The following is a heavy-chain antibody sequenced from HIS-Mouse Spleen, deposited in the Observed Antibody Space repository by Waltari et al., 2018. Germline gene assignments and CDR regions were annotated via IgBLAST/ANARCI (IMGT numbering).Heavy chain of an antibody. CDR2: ISYDGSNK. CDR1: GFTFSSYA. J-gene: IGHJ3*02. Sequence: QVPLLDSGGGVVQPGRSLRLSCAASGFTFSSYAMHWVRQAPGKGLEWVAVISYDGSNKYYADSVKGRFTISRDNSKNTLYLQMNSLRAEDTAVYYCATNYDWALYDAFDIWGQGTMVTVSS. V-gene: IGHV3-30-3*01. CDR3: ATNYDWALYDAFDI. D-gene: IGHD5-12*01.